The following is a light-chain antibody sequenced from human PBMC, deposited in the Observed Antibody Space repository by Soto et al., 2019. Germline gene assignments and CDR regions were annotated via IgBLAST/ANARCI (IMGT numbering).Light chain of an antibody. Sequence: EIVMTQSPATLSVSPGERATLSCRASQSVSHNLAWYQQKPGQAPWLLFYGASFRATGVPARFSGSGSGTDFTLTISSLQSEDFAIYYCQQSNNWPYTFGQGTKLEIK. CDR1: QSVSHN. CDR2: GAS. J-gene: IGKJ2*01. CDR3: QQSNNWPYT. V-gene: IGKV3-15*01.